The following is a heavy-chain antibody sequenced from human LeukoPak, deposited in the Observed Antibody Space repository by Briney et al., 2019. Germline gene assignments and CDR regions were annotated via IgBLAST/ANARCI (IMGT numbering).Heavy chain of an antibody. J-gene: IGHJ1*01. D-gene: IGHD3-3*01. V-gene: IGHV3-30*02. CDR3: AQSGNNTNWRYFQH. CDR2: IRYDGSHK. Sequence: PGGSLRLSCAASGFTFSSYGMYWVRQAPGKGLEWVAFIRYDGSHKYHADSVKGRFTISRDNSKNTLSLQMNSLRPEDTAVYYCAQSGNNTNWRYFQHWGQGTLVTFSS. CDR1: GFTFSSYG.